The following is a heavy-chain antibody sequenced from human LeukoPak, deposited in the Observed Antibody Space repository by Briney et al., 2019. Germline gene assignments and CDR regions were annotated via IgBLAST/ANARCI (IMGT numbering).Heavy chain of an antibody. CDR3: ARAYSDILTGDVHWYFDL. Sequence: SQTLSLTCTVSGGSIGSAGYDWSWIRQHPGKGLEWIGYIYYSGNTYYNPSLKSRVTISVDTSKNQFSLKLSSVTGADTAVYYCARAYSDILTGDVHWYFDLWGGGTLVTVSS. D-gene: IGHD3-9*01. CDR2: IYYSGNT. J-gene: IGHJ2*01. V-gene: IGHV4-31*03. CDR1: GGSIGSAGYD.